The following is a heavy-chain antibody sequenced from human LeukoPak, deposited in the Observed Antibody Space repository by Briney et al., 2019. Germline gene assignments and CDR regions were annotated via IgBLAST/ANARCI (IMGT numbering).Heavy chain of an antibody. D-gene: IGHD4-17*01. J-gene: IGHJ4*02. CDR1: GYTFTGYY. CDR3: ASLGLYGDYVFDY. V-gene: IGHV1-2*02. CDR2: INPNSGGT. Sequence: VASVKVSCKASGYTFTGYYMHWVRPAPGQGLAWMGWINPNSGGTNYAQKFQGRVTMTRDTSISTAYMELSRLRSDDTAVYYCASLGLYGDYVFDYWGQGTLVTVSS.